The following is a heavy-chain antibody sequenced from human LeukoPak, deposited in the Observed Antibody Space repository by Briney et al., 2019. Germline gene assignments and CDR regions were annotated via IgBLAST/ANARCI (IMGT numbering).Heavy chain of an antibody. CDR3: ARTGSPREDY. CDR2: ISSSSSYI. CDR1: GFTFSSYS. V-gene: IGHV3-21*01. Sequence: GGSLRLSCAASGFTFSSYSMNWVRQAPGKGLEWVSSISSSSSYIHYADSVKGRFTISRDNAKNSLYLQMNSLRAEDTAVYYCARTGSPREDYWGQGTLVPVSS. D-gene: IGHD3-9*01. J-gene: IGHJ4*02.